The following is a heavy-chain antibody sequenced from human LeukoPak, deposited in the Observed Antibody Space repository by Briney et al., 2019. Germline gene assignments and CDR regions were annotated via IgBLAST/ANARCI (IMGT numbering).Heavy chain of an antibody. J-gene: IGHJ4*02. CDR3: ARLRFLEWLPRMLDY. CDR2: IKQDGSEK. CDR1: GFTFSSYW. D-gene: IGHD3-3*01. V-gene: IGHV3-7*01. Sequence: GGSLRLSCAASGFTFSSYWMSWVRQAPGKGLEWVANIKQDGSEKYYVDSVKGRFTISRDNAKNSLYLQMNSLRAEDTAVYYCARLRFLEWLPRMLDYWGQGTLVTVSS.